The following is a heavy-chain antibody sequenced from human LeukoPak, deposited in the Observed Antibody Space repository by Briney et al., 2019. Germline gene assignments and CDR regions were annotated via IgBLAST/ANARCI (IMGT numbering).Heavy chain of an antibody. CDR1: GFTFSSYS. CDR2: IKQDGSEK. J-gene: IGHJ6*03. V-gene: IGHV3-7*01. Sequence: GGSLRLSCATSGFTFSSYSVTWVRQAPGKGLEWVAKIKQDGSEKNYVDSVKGRFTISRDNTKNSLFLQMNSLRAEDTAVYYCARAMGTSYGFWSGSYTVSYFYYMDVWGKGTTVTVSS. CDR3: ARAMGTSYGFWSGSYTVSYFYYMDV. D-gene: IGHD3-3*01.